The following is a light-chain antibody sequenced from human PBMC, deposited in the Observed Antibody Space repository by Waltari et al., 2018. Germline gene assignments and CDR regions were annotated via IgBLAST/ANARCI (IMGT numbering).Light chain of an antibody. Sequence: QSVLTQPPSASGTPGQRVTISCSGRASNIGGNVVNWYQQFPGKAPKLVIYRNEQRPSGVPYRFPGSKSGTSASLAISGLQSEDEADYYCAAWDDSPNGHWVFGGGTKVTVL. V-gene: IGLV1-44*01. CDR2: RNE. CDR1: ASNIGGNV. J-gene: IGLJ3*02. CDR3: AAWDDSPNGHWV.